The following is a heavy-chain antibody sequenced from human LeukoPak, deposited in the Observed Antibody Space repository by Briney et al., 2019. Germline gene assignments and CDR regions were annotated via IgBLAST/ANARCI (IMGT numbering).Heavy chain of an antibody. D-gene: IGHD4-23*01. CDR1: GYTFTNYG. CDR2: ISAYNGNT. J-gene: IGHJ3*02. V-gene: IGHV1-18*01. CDR3: ARDSPSTVVISDI. Sequence: ASVKVSCKASGYTFTNYGISWVRQAPGQGLKWMGWISAYNGNTNYAQNLQGRVTMTTDTSTSTAYMDLRSLRSDDTAVYYCARDSPSTVVISDIWGQGTMVTVSS.